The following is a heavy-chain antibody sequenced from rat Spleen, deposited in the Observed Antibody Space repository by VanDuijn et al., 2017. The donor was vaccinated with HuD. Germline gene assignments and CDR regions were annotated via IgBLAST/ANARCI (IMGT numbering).Heavy chain of an antibody. D-gene: IGHD5-1*01. CDR3: ARKGLTGSGFAY. CDR1: GFTFSSYG. V-gene: IGHV5-62*01. J-gene: IGHJ3*01. Sequence: AVQLVESGGGLVQPGKSLKLSCSASGFTFSSYGMHWIRQAPGKGLDWVAYIGSSGGTFYADAVKDRFTISRDNAKNTLYLQLNSLKSEDTALYYCARKGLTGSGFAYWGQGTLVTVSS. CDR2: IGSSGGT.